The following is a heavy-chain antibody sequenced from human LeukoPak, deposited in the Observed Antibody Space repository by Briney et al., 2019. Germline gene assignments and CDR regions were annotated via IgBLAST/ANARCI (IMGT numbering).Heavy chain of an antibody. D-gene: IGHD3-22*01. V-gene: IGHV4-59*01. CDR1: GGSISSDY. J-gene: IGHJ4*02. CDR2: ISYSGNT. Sequence: PSETLSLTCTVSGGSISSDYWSWIRQPPGKGLEWIGYISYSGNTNYNPSLKSRVTISVDTSENQFSLKLSSVTAADTAVYYCARGFGSSGDFDYWGQGTLVTVS. CDR3: ARGFGSSGDFDY.